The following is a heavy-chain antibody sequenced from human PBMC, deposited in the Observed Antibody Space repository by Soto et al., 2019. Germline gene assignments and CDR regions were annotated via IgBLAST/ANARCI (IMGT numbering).Heavy chain of an antibody. D-gene: IGHD5-18*01. J-gene: IGHJ5*02. Sequence: SETLSLTCTVSGASVSTGAYYWGWVRQRPGRGLEWIGYVYESGYTYYNMSLKSRLTISLDRSNNQFSLGLTSVTAAATAVYYCVRALRNTALVYGSLEPWGQAPLVTV. CDR1: GASVSTGAYY. CDR3: VRALRNTALVYGSLEP. V-gene: IGHV4-31*03. CDR2: VYESGYT.